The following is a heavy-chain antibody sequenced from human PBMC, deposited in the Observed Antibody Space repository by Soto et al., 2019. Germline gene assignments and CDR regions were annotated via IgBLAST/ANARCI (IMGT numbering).Heavy chain of an antibody. CDR2: ISSSSSYI. CDR3: ARESQYQPLSHLY. V-gene: IGHV3-21*01. J-gene: IGHJ4*02. Sequence: GGSLRLSCAASGFTFSSYSMNWVRQAPGKGLEWVSSISSSSSYIYYADSVKGRFTISRDNAKNSLYLQMNSLRAEDTAVYYCARESQYQPLSHLYWGQGTLVTVSS. D-gene: IGHD2-2*01. CDR1: GFTFSSYS.